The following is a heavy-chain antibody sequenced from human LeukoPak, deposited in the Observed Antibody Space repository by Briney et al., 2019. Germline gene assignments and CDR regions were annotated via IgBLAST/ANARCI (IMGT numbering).Heavy chain of an antibody. CDR1: GGTFSSYA. Sequence: SVKVSCKASGGTFSSYAISWVRQAPGQGLEWMGRIIPILGIANYAQKFQGRVTITADKSTSTAYMELSSLRSEDTAVYYCARGMTKRYCSSTSCPNFDYWGQGTLVTVSS. D-gene: IGHD2-2*01. J-gene: IGHJ4*02. CDR3: ARGMTKRYCSSTSCPNFDY. CDR2: IIPILGIA. V-gene: IGHV1-69*04.